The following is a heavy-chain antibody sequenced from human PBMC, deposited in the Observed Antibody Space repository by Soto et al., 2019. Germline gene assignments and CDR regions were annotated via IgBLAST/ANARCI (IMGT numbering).Heavy chain of an antibody. D-gene: IGHD3-10*01. CDR3: ARSPNYYYYGFDV. CDR2: SYYSGRT. Sequence: ASETLSLTCTVSGGSVSSGDYFWSWLRQSPGKRLEWIAYSYYSGRTNYNPSLKSRATISVDTSKSQVSLTLTSMTAADAALYYCARSPNYYYYGFDVWGQGTAVTVSS. CDR1: GGSVSSGDYF. J-gene: IGHJ6*02. V-gene: IGHV4-61*08.